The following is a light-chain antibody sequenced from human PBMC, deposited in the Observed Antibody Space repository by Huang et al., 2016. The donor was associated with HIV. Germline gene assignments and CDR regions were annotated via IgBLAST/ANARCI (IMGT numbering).Light chain of an antibody. CDR1: QSVSSD. V-gene: IGKV3D-15*01. CDR3: QQYNKWPRT. Sequence: IVMTQSPATLSVSPGESATLSCRASQSVSSDLAWYQQKPGQAPRPIMYGASTRATGSPDRFSGTGSGTEFILTISSLQSEDFAVYYCQQYNKWPRTFGQGTRVEIK. CDR2: GAS. J-gene: IGKJ1*01.